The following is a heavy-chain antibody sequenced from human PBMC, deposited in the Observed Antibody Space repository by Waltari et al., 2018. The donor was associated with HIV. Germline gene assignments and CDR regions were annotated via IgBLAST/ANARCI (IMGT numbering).Heavy chain of an antibody. V-gene: IGHV3-74*01. CDR3: ARGGHCSGISCYTGDYSYGLDV. Sequence: EVQLVESGGGLVQPGGSLRLSWAASGFTFSSYWINWVRHAPGKGLVWVSRINTDGSRTSYADSVKGRFTISRDNAKNTLYLQMNSLRAEDTAVYYCARGGHCSGISCYTGDYSYGLDVWGQGTTVTVSS. D-gene: IGHD2-2*02. CDR1: GFTFSSYW. J-gene: IGHJ6*02. CDR2: INTDGSRT.